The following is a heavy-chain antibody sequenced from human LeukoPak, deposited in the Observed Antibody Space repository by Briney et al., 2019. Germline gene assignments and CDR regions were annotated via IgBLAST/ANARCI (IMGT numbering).Heavy chain of an antibody. J-gene: IGHJ4*02. Sequence: QTGGSLRLSCAASGFTVSSNFMSWVRQAPGKGLEWVSVIHTGGSTNYAGSVKDRFTISRDNSKNTLYLQMNNLRAEDTAVYYCARGYSGSSQPFEYWGQGTPVTVSS. D-gene: IGHD6-6*01. CDR1: GFTVSSNF. CDR2: IHTGGST. V-gene: IGHV3-66*01. CDR3: ARGYSGSSQPFEY.